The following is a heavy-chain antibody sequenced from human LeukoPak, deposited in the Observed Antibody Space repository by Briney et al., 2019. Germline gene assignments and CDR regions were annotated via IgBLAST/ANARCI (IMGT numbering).Heavy chain of an antibody. D-gene: IGHD4-11*01. CDR2: ISAYNGNT. CDR3: ATATTVGDVARQQRPEALWFDY. V-gene: IGHV1-18*01. Sequence: ASVKVSCKASGYTFTSYGISWVRQAPGQGLEWMGWISAYNGNTNYAQKLQGRVTMTTDTSTSTAYMELRSLRSDDTAVYYCATATTVGDVARQQRPEALWFDYWGQGTLVTVSS. J-gene: IGHJ4*02. CDR1: GYTFTSYG.